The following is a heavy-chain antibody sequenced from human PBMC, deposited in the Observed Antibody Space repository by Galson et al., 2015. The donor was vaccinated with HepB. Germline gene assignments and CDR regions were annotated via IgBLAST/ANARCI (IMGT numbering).Heavy chain of an antibody. J-gene: IGHJ6*02. Sequence: SLRLSCAASGFTFSSYGMHWVRQAPGKGLEWVAVISYDGSNKYYADSVKGRFTISRDNSKNTLYLQMNSLRAEDTAVYYCAKDLGLAVADWGDYYYGMDVWGQGTTVTVSS. CDR2: ISYDGSNK. V-gene: IGHV3-30*18. CDR1: GFTFSSYG. D-gene: IGHD6-19*01. CDR3: AKDLGLAVADWGDYYYGMDV.